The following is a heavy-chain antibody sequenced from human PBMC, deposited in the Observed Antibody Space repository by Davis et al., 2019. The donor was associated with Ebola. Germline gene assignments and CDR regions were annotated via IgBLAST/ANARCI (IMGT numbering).Heavy chain of an antibody. CDR2: ISAYNCDT. J-gene: IGHJ4*02. CDR3: ARVQGYCTSTRCYTLGGCDY. D-gene: IGHD2-2*02. Sequence: AASVKVSCKASGYTFTSYGISWVXXXXXXXXXXXXXISAYNCDTNYAHKLQGRVAMTTDTSTSTAYMELRSLRSDDTAVYYCARVQGYCTSTRCYTLGGCDYWGQGTLVTVSS. V-gene: IGHV1-18*04. CDR1: GYTFTSYG.